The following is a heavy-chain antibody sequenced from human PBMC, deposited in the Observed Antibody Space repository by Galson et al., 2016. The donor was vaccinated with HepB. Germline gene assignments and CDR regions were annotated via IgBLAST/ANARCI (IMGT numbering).Heavy chain of an antibody. CDR1: GFTFSSYS. CDR3: ARVAYYDILTGYQGPLDY. J-gene: IGHJ4*02. Sequence: LRLSCAASGFTFSSYSMNWVRQAPGKGLEWVSSISSSSSYIYYADSVKGRFTISRDNAKNSLYLQMNSLRAEDTAVYYCARVAYYDILTGYQGPLDYWGQGPRVTVSS. D-gene: IGHD3-9*01. V-gene: IGHV3-21*01. CDR2: ISSSSSYI.